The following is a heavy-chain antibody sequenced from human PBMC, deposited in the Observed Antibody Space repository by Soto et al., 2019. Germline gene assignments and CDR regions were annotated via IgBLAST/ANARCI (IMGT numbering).Heavy chain of an antibody. CDR2: ISHTSGDT. J-gene: IGHJ4*02. CDR1: GFTFSDYY. V-gene: IGHV3-11*06. Sequence: GGSLRLSCAASGFTFSDYYMNWIRQAPGKGLEWVSYISHTSGDTNYADSVKGRFTISRDNAKNSPYLQMNTLRAEDTAVYYCATANWNDIPYRGQGTPVTVSS. D-gene: IGHD1-1*01. CDR3: ATANWNDIPY.